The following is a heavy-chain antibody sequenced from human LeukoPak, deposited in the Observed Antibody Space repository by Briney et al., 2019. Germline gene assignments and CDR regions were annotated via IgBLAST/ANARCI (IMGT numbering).Heavy chain of an antibody. CDR2: IYYSGST. J-gene: IGHJ4*02. D-gene: IGHD4-17*01. CDR3: ARNDYGDYRFDY. CDR1: GGSISSSSYY. V-gene: IGHV4-39*01. Sequence: SETLSLTCTVSGGSISSSSYYWGWIRQPPGKGLEWIGSIYYSGSTYYNPSLKSRVTISVDTSKNQFSLKLSSVTAADTAVYSCARNDYGDYRFDYWGQGTLVTVS.